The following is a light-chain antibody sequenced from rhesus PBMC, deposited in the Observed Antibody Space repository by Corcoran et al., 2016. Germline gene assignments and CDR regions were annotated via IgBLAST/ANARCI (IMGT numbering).Light chain of an antibody. CDR3: QPGYGTPPT. Sequence: DIQMTQSPSSLSASVGDRVTITCQASQGIRNNLAWYQQKPGKVPKLLIYKESNLQSGGPSRFSGCGSGTDFTLTIGRLPPADFATYYCQPGYGTPPTFGQWTKVDIK. CDR2: KES. J-gene: IGKJ1*01. V-gene: IGKV1-25*01. CDR1: QGIRNN.